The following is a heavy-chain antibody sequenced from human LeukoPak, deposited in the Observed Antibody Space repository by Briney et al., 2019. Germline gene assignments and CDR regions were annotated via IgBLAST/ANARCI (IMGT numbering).Heavy chain of an antibody. J-gene: IGHJ3*02. CDR1: GYSFTMYW. D-gene: IGHD6-19*01. Sequence: GESLKISCKGSGYSFTMYWIGWVRQMPGKGLEWVGIIYPGDSDTRYSPSFQGQVSISADKSISTAYLQWSSLKASDTAMYYCASAGIAVPGTDAFDIWGQGTMVTVSS. CDR3: ASAGIAVPGTDAFDI. CDR2: IYPGDSDT. V-gene: IGHV5-51*01.